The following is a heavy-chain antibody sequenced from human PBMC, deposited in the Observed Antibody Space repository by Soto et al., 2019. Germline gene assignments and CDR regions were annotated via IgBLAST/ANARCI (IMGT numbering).Heavy chain of an antibody. CDR2: ITNGGRT. J-gene: IGHJ4*02. CDR3: AKEGPTTHYYFDY. CDR1: GFPFSSYA. Sequence: GGSLRLSCAASGFPFSSYAMSWVRQAPGKGLEWVSAITNGGRTYYSDSVKGRFTLYRDDSKNTLYLQMDSPRVEDTAAYYCAKEGPTTHYYFDYWGQGTLVTVSS. V-gene: IGHV3-23*01. D-gene: IGHD1-1*01.